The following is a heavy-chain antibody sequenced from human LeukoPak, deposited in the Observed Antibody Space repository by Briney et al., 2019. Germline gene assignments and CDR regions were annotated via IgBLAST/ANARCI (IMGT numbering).Heavy chain of an antibody. CDR1: GFTFSSYA. CDR2: ISGSGGST. Sequence: GGSLRLSCAASGFTFSSYAMSWVRQAPGKGLEWVSAISGSGGSTYYADSVKGRFTISRDNSKNTLYLQMNSLRAEDTAVYYCAKPIIAVAGSGYAFDIWGQGTMVTVSS. CDR3: AKPIIAVAGSGYAFDI. D-gene: IGHD6-19*01. J-gene: IGHJ3*02. V-gene: IGHV3-23*01.